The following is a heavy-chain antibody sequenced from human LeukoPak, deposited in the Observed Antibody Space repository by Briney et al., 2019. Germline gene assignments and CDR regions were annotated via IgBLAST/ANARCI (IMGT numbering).Heavy chain of an antibody. V-gene: IGHV4-39*01. Sequence: PSGTLSLTCAVSGGFISSSSYYWGWIRQPPGKGLEWIGSIYYSGSTYYNPSLKSRVTISVDTSKNQFSLKLSSVTAADTAVYYCARPGVRRSGYYSAGSFDYWGQGTLVTVSS. D-gene: IGHD3-3*01. CDR3: ARPGVRRSGYYSAGSFDY. J-gene: IGHJ4*02. CDR1: GGFISSSSYY. CDR2: IYYSGST.